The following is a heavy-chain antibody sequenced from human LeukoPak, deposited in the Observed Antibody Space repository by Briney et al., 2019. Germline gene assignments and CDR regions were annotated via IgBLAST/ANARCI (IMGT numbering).Heavy chain of an antibody. CDR1: GYTFTSYG. J-gene: IGHJ4*02. D-gene: IGHD2-2*02. CDR2: ISAYNGNT. Sequence: ASVKVSCKASGYTFTSYGISWVRQAPGQGLEWMGWISAYNGNTNYAQKLQGRVTMTRDTSTSTVYMDLTSLGSEDTAVYYCARQQGIQYLNFDYWGQGALVAVSS. V-gene: IGHV1-18*01. CDR3: ARQQGIQYLNFDY.